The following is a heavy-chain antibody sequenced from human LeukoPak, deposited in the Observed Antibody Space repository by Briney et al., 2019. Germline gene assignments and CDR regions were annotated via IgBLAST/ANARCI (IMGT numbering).Heavy chain of an antibody. CDR3: ARGPGYSSSWYGTDL. J-gene: IGHJ5*02. Sequence: GGSLRLSCAASGFTLSSYWMHWVRQAPGKGLVWVSRINSDGSTTNYADSVKGRFTISRDNAKDTLYLQMDSLRAEDTAVYYCARGPGYSSSWYGTDLWGQGALVTVSS. D-gene: IGHD6-13*01. V-gene: IGHV3-74*01. CDR1: GFTLSSYW. CDR2: INSDGSTT.